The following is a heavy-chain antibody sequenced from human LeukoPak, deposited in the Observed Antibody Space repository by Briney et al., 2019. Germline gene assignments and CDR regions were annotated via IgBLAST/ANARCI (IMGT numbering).Heavy chain of an antibody. D-gene: IGHD1/OR15-1a*01. CDR3: ATNGAGFDT. CDR1: GFTFSSYA. Sequence: GRSLRLSCAASGFTFSSYAMHWVRQAPGKGLEWVAVISYDGSNKYYADSVKGRFTISRDNSKNTLYLQMNNLRAEDTAVYYCATNGAGFDTWGQGVLVTVSS. CDR2: ISYDGSNK. V-gene: IGHV3-30*07. J-gene: IGHJ5*02.